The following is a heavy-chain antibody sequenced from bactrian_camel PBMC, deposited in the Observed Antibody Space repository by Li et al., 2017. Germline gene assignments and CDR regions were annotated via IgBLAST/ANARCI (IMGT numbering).Heavy chain of an antibody. CDR1: GFTPGRSYC. Sequence: VQLVESGGGSVQAGGSLNLSCQASGFTPGRSYCMGWFRQAPGKEREGVARIYTGSGNTYYADSVKGRFTISQDNAKNTVYLQMNSLKPEDTAMYYCAARGPYCYTKLSVADFTYWGQGTQVTVS. V-gene: IGHV3S40*01. CDR2: IYTGSGNT. CDR3: AARGPYCYTKLSVADFTY. D-gene: IGHD2*01. J-gene: IGHJ6*01.